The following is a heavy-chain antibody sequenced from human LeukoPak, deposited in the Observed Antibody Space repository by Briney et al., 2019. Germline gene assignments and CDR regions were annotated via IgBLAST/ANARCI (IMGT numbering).Heavy chain of an antibody. CDR2: INPNNGDT. J-gene: IGHJ4*02. CDR1: GYTFTAQY. V-gene: IGHV1-2*02. Sequence: GASVKVSCKASGYTFTAQYMHWVRQAPGQGLEWMGWINPNNGDTKYAQSFLGRVTMTRDTSTTTAYIELRSLRSDDTAVYFCASYPRNIPTPPFDYWGQGTLVTVSS. D-gene: IGHD2-21*01. CDR3: ASYPRNIPTPPFDY.